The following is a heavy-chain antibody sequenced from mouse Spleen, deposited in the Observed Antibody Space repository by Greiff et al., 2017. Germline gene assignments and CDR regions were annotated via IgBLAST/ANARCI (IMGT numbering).Heavy chain of an antibody. D-gene: IGHD2-10*01. CDR2: IYPGDGDT. CDR1: GYAFSSYW. J-gene: IGHJ2*01. Sequence: QVQLQQSGAELVKPGASVTISCKASGYAFSSYWMNWVKQRPGQGLEWIGQIYPGDGDTNYNGKFKGKATLTADKSSSTAYMQLSRLTSEDSAVYVCARCEAYYGNFNFDYWGQGTTLTVSS. CDR3: ARCEAYYGNFNFDY. V-gene: IGHV1-80*01.